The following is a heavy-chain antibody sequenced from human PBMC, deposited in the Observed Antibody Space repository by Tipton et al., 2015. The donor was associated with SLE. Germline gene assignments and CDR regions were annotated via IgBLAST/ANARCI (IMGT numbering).Heavy chain of an antibody. CDR1: GFTFSSYA. Sequence: SLRLSCAASGFTFSSYAMHWVRQAPGKGLEWVAVISYDGSNKYYADSVKGRFTISRDNSKNTLYLQMNSLRAEDTAVYYCARGSYDFWSGYYTFDYWGQGTLVTVSS. V-gene: IGHV3-30-3*01. CDR3: ARGSYDFWSGYYTFDY. CDR2: ISYDGSNK. J-gene: IGHJ4*02. D-gene: IGHD3-3*01.